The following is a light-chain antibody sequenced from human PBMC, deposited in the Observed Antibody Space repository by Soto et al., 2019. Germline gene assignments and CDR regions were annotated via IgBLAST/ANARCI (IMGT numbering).Light chain of an antibody. CDR2: GAS. CDR3: QQYGSLSWT. CDR1: QSVSNNY. Sequence: EIVLTQSPCTLSLSPWERSTLSFMASQSVSNNYLAWYQQKPGQAPRLLIYGASNRATGIPDRFSDSGSGTDFTLTISRLEPEDFTVYYCQQYGSLSWTFGQGTKVDIK. V-gene: IGKV3-20*01. J-gene: IGKJ1*01.